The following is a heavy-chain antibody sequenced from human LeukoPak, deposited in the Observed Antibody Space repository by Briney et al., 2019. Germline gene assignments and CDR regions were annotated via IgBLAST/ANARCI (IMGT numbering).Heavy chain of an antibody. V-gene: IGHV1-2*02. CDR2: INPNSGGT. Sequence: GASVKVSCKASGYTFTGYYIHWVRQAPGQGLEWMGWINPNSGGTKYAQKLGRVTMTRVTSISTAYMELSRLRSDDTAVYYCARGYCSGGSCFSLPVDFWGQGTLVTVSS. J-gene: IGHJ4*02. D-gene: IGHD2-15*01. CDR1: GYTFTGYY. CDR3: ARGYCSGGSCFSLPVDF.